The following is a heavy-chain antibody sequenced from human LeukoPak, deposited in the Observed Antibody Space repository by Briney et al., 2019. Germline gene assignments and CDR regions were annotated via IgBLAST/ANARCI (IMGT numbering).Heavy chain of an antibody. D-gene: IGHD3-22*01. V-gene: IGHV3-48*03. CDR1: GFTFSSYD. CDR3: ARCGYSYGSYYYDSSGYLDY. CDR2: ISSGGSTT. J-gene: IGHJ4*02. Sequence: GGSLRLSCAASGFTFSSYDMYWVRQAPGKGLEWVSYISSGGSTTHYGDSVKGRFTISRDNAKNSLYLQMNSLRAEDTAVYYCARCGYSYGSYYYDSSGYLDYWGQGTLVTVSS.